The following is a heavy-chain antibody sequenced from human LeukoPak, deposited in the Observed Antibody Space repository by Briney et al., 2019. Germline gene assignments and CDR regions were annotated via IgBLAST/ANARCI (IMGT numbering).Heavy chain of an antibody. V-gene: IGHV4-34*01. D-gene: IGHD3-22*01. CDR2: INHSGST. J-gene: IGHJ3*02. Sequence: PSETLSLTCAVYGGSFSGYYWSWIRQPPAKGREWIGEINHSGSTNYNPSLKSRGTISVDTSKNQFSLKLSSVTAADTAVYYCARGDYGSDSSGWDAFDIWGKGTMVTVSS. CDR3: ARGDYGSDSSGWDAFDI. CDR1: GGSFSGYY.